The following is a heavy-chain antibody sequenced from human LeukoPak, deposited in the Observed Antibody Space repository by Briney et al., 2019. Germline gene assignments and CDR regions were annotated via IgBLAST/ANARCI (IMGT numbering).Heavy chain of an antibody. V-gene: IGHV3-20*04. J-gene: IGHJ4*02. CDR2: INWNGGST. CDR1: GFTFDDYG. CDR3: ARDYCSGGSCYSGGFDY. Sequence: PGGSLRLSCAASGFTFDDYGMSWVRQAPGKGLEWVSGINWNGGSTGYADSVKGRFTISRDNAKNSLYLQMNSLRAEDTAVYYCARDYCSGGSCYSGGFDYWGQGTLVTVSS. D-gene: IGHD2-15*01.